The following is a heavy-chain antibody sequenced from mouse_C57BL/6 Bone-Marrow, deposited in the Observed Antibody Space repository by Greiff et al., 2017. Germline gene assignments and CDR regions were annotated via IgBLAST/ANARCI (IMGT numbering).Heavy chain of an antibody. J-gene: IGHJ2*01. CDR3: ARDGNYDY. D-gene: IGHD2-1*01. CDR1: GYTFTDYY. Sequence: VQLQQSGPVLVKPGASVKMSCKASGYTFTDYYMNWVKQSHGKSLEWIGVINPYNGGSSYNQKFKGKATLTVDKSSSTAYMELNSLTSEDSAVYYCARDGNYDYWGQGTTLTVSS. CDR2: INPYNGGS. V-gene: IGHV1-19*01.